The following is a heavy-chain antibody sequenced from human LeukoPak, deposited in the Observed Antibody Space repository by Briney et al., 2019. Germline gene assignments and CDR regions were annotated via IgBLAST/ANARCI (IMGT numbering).Heavy chain of an antibody. CDR1: GGSISSGSYY. CDR3: SRTTEGGYTYNYFYYYYMDV. D-gene: IGHD5-18*01. Sequence: PSETLSLTCTVSGGSISSGSYYWSWIRQPAGKGLEWIGRIYTSGSTNYSPSLKSRVTISLDTSKNQFSLKLSSVTAADTAVYYCSRTTEGGYTYNYFYYYYMDVWGKGTTVTISS. CDR2: IYTSGST. V-gene: IGHV4-61*02. J-gene: IGHJ6*03.